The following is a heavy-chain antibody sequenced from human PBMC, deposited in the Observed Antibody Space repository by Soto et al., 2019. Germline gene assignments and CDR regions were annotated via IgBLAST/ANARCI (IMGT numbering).Heavy chain of an antibody. J-gene: IGHJ6*02. CDR1: GASVSSGAYY. CDR2: IYYSGST. Sequence: SETLSLTCTVSGASVSSGAYYWGWVRQRPGEGLEWIGYIYYSGSTYYNPSLKSRVTISVDTSKNQFSLKLSSVTAADTAVYYCARERIRKSSSWYYYYYYGMDVWGQGTTVTVS. D-gene: IGHD6-13*01. CDR3: ARERIRKSSSWYYYYYYGMDV. V-gene: IGHV4-31*03.